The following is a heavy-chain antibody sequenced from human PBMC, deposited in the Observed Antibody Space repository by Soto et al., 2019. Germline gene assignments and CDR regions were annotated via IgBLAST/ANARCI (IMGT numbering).Heavy chain of an antibody. CDR2: ISYTGSTI. CDR1: EFTFSNYE. V-gene: IGHV3-48*03. CDR3: ASGLRNYYDRSGLHY. Sequence: GGSLRLSCVGSEFTFSNYEMNWVRQAPGKGLEWVSCISYTGSTIYYADSVRGRFTISRDNSKKSLYLQMNSLRAEDTAVYYCASGLRNYYDRSGLHYWGQGTLVTVS. D-gene: IGHD3-22*01. J-gene: IGHJ4*02.